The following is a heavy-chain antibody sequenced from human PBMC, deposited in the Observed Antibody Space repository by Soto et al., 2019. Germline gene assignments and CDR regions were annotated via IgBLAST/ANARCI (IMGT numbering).Heavy chain of an antibody. CDR2: IINDGSEK. CDR1: GFRFASYG. CDR3: AREETAWPLAYGLDV. V-gene: IGHV3-33*05. J-gene: IGHJ6*02. D-gene: IGHD2-21*02. Sequence: PGGSLRLSCVASGFRFASYGFHWVRQAPGKGLEWVAVIINDGSEKNHADSVKDRFTISRDNSKNTLYLQMDSLRDEDTAVYYCAREETAWPLAYGLDVWGQGTTVTVSS.